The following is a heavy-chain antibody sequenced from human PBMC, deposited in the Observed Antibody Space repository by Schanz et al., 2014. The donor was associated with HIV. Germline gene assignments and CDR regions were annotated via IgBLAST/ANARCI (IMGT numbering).Heavy chain of an antibody. CDR1: GYAFTGYD. V-gene: IGHV1-8*01. CDR3: ARGHPLYDGSGYYSPFFDY. Sequence: QVQLVQSGAEVKKPGASVKVSCKASGYAFTGYDINWVRQAAGQGLEWMGWMDPNSGDTGFAQKFQGRVSMTTNTSISTAYMELSSLRSEDTAVYYCARGHPLYDGSGYYSPFFDYWGQGTLVTVSS. J-gene: IGHJ4*02. CDR2: MDPNSGDT. D-gene: IGHD3-22*01.